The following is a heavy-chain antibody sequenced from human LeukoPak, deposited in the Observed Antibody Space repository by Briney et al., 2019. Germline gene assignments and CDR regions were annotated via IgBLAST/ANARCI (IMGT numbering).Heavy chain of an antibody. CDR1: GGSISSSSYY. CDR2: IYYSGIT. D-gene: IGHD3-22*01. V-gene: IGHV4-39*01. J-gene: IGHJ5*02. Sequence: KASESLSLTCTVSGGSISSSSYYWVWIRQPPGKGLEWIGSIYYSGITYYNPSLKRRVTISVDTSKNQFSLKLNSVTAADTAVYYCARQRGYHYDSTSNRFSYLWGPGTRVTVSS. CDR3: ARQRGYHYDSTSNRFSYL.